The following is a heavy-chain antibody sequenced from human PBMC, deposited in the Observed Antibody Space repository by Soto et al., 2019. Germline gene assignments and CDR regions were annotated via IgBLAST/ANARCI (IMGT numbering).Heavy chain of an antibody. Sequence: SLKIDCTASRYPFPGYYIQWLRQAPGQGLEWMGWINPNSGGTNYAQKFRGRVTMTRDTSISTAYMELSRLRSDDTAVYYCAEGDIAARPFDYWGQGTLVNSPQ. CDR3: AEGDIAARPFDY. V-gene: IGHV1-2*02. CDR2: INPNSGGT. J-gene: IGHJ4*02. D-gene: IGHD6-6*01. CDR1: RYPFPGYY.